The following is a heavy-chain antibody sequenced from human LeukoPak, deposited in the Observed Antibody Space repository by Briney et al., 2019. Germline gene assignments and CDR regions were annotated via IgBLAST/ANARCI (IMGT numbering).Heavy chain of an antibody. Sequence: GGSLRLSCAASGFTVSSNYMSWVRQAPGKGLEWVANIKQDGSEKYYVDSVKGRFTISRDNAKNSLYLQMNSLRAEDTAVYYCARSPSLYDILTGSYDYWGQGTLVTVSS. CDR1: GFTVSSNY. V-gene: IGHV3-7*01. CDR2: IKQDGSEK. J-gene: IGHJ4*02. CDR3: ARSPSLYDILTGSYDY. D-gene: IGHD3-9*01.